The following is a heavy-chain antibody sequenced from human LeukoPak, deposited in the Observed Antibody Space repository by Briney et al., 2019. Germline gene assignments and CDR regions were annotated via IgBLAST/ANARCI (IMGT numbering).Heavy chain of an antibody. V-gene: IGHV3-48*04. J-gene: IGHJ4*02. CDR3: ARHGRSAAGTLGY. CDR1: GFTFSSYS. Sequence: GGSLRLSCAASGFTFSSYSMNWVRQAPGKGLEWVSYISSSSSTIYYADSVKGRFTISRDNAKNSLYLQMNSLRAEDTAVYYCARHGRSAAGTLGYWGQGTLVTVSS. CDR2: ISSSSSTI. D-gene: IGHD6-13*01.